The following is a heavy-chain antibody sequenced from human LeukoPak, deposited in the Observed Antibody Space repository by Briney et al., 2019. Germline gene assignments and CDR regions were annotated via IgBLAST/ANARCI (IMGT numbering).Heavy chain of an antibody. Sequence: PGRPLRLSCAASGFTCDDYAMHWVRQAPGRGLECVSGIAWNCGRVDYVDSVKGRFAISRDNAKNALYLQMDSLRVEDTAFYYCVKDKSTVISLGGGYFDFWGQGTLVTVSS. CDR2: IAWNCGRV. D-gene: IGHD4-17*01. CDR1: GFTCDDYA. CDR3: VKDKSTVISLGGGYFDF. V-gene: IGHV3-9*01. J-gene: IGHJ4*02.